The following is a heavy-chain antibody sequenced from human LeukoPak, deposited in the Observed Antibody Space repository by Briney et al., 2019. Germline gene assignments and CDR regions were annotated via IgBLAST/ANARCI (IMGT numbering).Heavy chain of an antibody. CDR1: GYTFTSYT. D-gene: IGHD6-13*01. CDR3: ARTGSNWRFDY. V-gene: IGHV1-18*01. J-gene: IGHJ4*02. Sequence: ASVKVSCKASGYTFTSYTISWVRQAPGQGLEWMGCISVYNGDTNYEQRFQGRVTMTTDTSTRPGNMELRSLSSADTAVYYCARTGSNWRFDYWGQGTLVTVSS. CDR2: ISVYNGDT.